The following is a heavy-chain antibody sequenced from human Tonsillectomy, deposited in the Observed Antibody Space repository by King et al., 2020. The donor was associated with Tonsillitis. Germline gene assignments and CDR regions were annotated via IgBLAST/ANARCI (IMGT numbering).Heavy chain of an antibody. V-gene: IGHV3-21*01. Sequence: VQLVESGGGLVKPGGSLRLSCAASGFTFRSYSMNWVRQAPGKGLEWISYMSSSSSSSSYIYYADSVKGRFTISRDNAKNSLYLQMNRLRAEDTAVYYCAREGSSTIGIDYWGQGTRVTVSS. CDR1: GFTFRSYS. J-gene: IGHJ4*02. D-gene: IGHD2/OR15-2a*01. CDR3: AREGSSTIGIDY. CDR2: SSSSSSYI.